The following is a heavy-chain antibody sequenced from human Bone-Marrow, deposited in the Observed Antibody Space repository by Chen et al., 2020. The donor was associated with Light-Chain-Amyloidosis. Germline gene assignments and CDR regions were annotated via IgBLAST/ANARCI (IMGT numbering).Heavy chain of an antibody. J-gene: IGHJ4*02. D-gene: IGHD5-12*01. CDR2: IYPDDSDA. CDR3: ARRRDGYNFDY. Sequence: GSGYTFPNYWIGWVRLMPGKGLEWMGVIYPDDSDARYSPSFEGQVTISADKSITTAYLQWRSLKASDTAMYYCARRRDGYNFDYWGQGTLVTVSS. CDR1: GYTFPNYW. V-gene: IGHV5-51*01.